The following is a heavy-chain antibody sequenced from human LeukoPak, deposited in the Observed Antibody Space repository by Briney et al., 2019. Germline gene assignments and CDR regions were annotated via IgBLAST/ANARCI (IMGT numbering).Heavy chain of an antibody. Sequence: SETLSLTCTVSGGSISSSSYYWGWIRQPPGKGPEWIGSIYYSGSTYYNPSLKSRVTISVDTSKNQFSLKLSSVTAADTAMYYCARGYCTNGVCYIATLDIWGQGTMVTVSS. V-gene: IGHV4-39*01. D-gene: IGHD2-8*01. CDR1: GGSISSSSYY. CDR2: IYYSGST. J-gene: IGHJ3*02. CDR3: ARGYCTNGVCYIATLDI.